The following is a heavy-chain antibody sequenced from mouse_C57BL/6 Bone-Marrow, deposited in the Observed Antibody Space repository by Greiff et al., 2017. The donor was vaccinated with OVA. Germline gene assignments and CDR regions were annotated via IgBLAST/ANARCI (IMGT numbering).Heavy chain of an antibody. V-gene: IGHV1-55*01. CDR3: ARGDSSGYGAWFAY. CDR2: IYPGSGST. D-gene: IGHD3-2*02. J-gene: IGHJ3*01. Sequence: QVQLQQPGAELVKPGASVKMSCRASGYTFTSYWITWVKQRPGQGLEWIGDIYPGSGSTNYNEKFKSKATLTVDTSSSTAYMQLSSLTSEDSAVYYCARGDSSGYGAWFAYWGQGTLVTVSA. CDR1: GYTFTSYW.